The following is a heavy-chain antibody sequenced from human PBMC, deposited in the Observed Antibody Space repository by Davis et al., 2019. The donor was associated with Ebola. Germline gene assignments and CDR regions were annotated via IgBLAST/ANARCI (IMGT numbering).Heavy chain of an antibody. V-gene: IGHV3-9*01. D-gene: IGHD6-13*01. CDR1: GFTFSSYS. Sequence: SLKISCAASGFTFSSYSMNWVRQAPGKGLEWVSGISWNSGSIGYADSVKGRFTISRDNAKNSLYLQMNSLRAEDTALYYCAKAAAAGTGVFDYWGQGTLVTVSS. J-gene: IGHJ4*02. CDR2: ISWNSGSI. CDR3: AKAAAAGTGVFDY.